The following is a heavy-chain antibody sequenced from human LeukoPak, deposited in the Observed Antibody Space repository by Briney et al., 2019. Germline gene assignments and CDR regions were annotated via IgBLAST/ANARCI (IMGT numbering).Heavy chain of an antibody. CDR3: TREATANSGGYYFDY. J-gene: IGHJ4*02. D-gene: IGHD6-25*01. CDR1: GGSIGSNY. V-gene: IGHV4-4*07. Sequence: SETLSLTCTVSGGSIGSNYWSWVRQPAGKGLEWVGRINISGNTNYNPSLKSRVTMSVDTSKNQFSLRLNFVTAADTAVYYCTREATANSGGYYFDYWGQGTLVTVPS. CDR2: INISGNT.